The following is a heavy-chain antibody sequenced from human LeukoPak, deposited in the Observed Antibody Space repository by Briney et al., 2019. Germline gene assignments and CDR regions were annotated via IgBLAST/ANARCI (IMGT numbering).Heavy chain of an antibody. J-gene: IGHJ4*02. CDR1: GFTFSSYA. D-gene: IGHD2-2*02. CDR2: ISGSGGST. Sequence: GGSLRLSCAASGFTFSSYAMSWVRQAPGKGLEWVSAISGSGGSTYYADSVKGRFTISRDNSKNTLYLQMNSLRAEDTAVYYCAKGPLGYCSSTSCYTGIEFDYWGQGTLVTVSS. CDR3: AKGPLGYCSSTSCYTGIEFDY. V-gene: IGHV3-23*01.